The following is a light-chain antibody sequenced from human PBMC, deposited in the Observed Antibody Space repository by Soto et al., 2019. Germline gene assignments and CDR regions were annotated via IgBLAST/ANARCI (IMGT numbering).Light chain of an antibody. CDR3: QHRYNWLIE. CDR1: QRISGY. J-gene: IGKJ5*01. CDR2: DVS. V-gene: IGKV3-11*01. Sequence: EIVLTQSPATLSLSPGERGTVSCRASQRISGYLAWYEQRPGQAPRLLIYDVSDRATGISARFSGSGSGTDFSLPTSSLEPEDFAVYYRQHRYNWLIEFGQGTRLEIK.